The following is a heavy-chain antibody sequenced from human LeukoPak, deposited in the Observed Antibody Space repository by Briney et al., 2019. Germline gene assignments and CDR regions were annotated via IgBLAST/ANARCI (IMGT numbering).Heavy chain of an antibody. D-gene: IGHD2-15*01. CDR3: ARHLGYCSGGTCLYYFDY. J-gene: IGHJ4*02. Sequence: GESLKISCKGSGYSFTSYWISWVRQMPGKGLESMGRIDPSDSYTNYSPFFQGHVTISADKSISTAYLQWSSLRASDTAMYYCARHLGYCSGGTCLYYFDYWGQGTLVTVSS. CDR2: IDPSDSYT. V-gene: IGHV5-10-1*01. CDR1: GYSFTSYW.